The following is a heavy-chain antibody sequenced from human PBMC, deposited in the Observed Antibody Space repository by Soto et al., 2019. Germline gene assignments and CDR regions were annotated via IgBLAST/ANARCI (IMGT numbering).Heavy chain of an antibody. V-gene: IGHV3-7*01. J-gene: IGHJ3*02. Sequence: GGSLRLSCAASGFSFSSYWMSWVRQAPGKGLEWVANIKQDGSEKYYVDSVKGRFTISRDNAKNSLYLQMNSLRAEDTAVYYCARISSITYYDILTGYGAFDIWGQGTMVTVSS. CDR2: IKQDGSEK. CDR1: GFSFSSYW. CDR3: ARISSITYYDILTGYGAFDI. D-gene: IGHD3-9*01.